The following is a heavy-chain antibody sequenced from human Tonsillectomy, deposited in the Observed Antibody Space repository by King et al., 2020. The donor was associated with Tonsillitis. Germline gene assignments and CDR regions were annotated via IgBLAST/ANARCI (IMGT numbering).Heavy chain of an antibody. J-gene: IGHJ4*02. D-gene: IGHD3-9*01. CDR2: INPSAGIT. CDR3: ARPPGGFFDSYFFGY. V-gene: IGHV1-46*01. CDR1: GYTFTGYY. Sequence: VQLVESGAEVKKPGASVKVSCTASGYTFTGYYMHWVRQAPGQGLEWMGIINPSAGITSYAQKFQGRVTMTRDTSTSTVYMDLGSLRSEDTAVYYCARPPGGFFDSYFFGYWGQGSLVTVSS.